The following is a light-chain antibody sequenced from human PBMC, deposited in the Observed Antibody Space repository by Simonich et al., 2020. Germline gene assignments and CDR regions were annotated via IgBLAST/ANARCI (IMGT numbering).Light chain of an antibody. CDR3: QQYNNWPLT. CDR1: QSVSRN. V-gene: IGKV3-15*01. CDR2: GAS. J-gene: IGKJ3*01. Sequence: EIVMTQSPATLSVSPGERATLSCRASQSVSRNLAWYQQKPGQAPRLLIDGASTRSTGIPARFSGSGSGTEFTLTISSMQSEDFAVYYCQQYNNWPLTFGPGTKVDIK.